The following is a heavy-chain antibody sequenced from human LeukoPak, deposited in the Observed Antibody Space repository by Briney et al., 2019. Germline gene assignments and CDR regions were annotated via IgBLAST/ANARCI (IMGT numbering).Heavy chain of an antibody. CDR3: ARNPYSGSGTYPPFDY. J-gene: IGHJ4*02. D-gene: IGHD3-10*01. CDR2: IWYDGSNK. V-gene: IGHV3-33*01. Sequence: QPGRSLRLSCAASGFTFSSYGMHWVRQAPGKGLEWVAIIWYDGSNKYFADSVKGRFTISRDNSKNTVYLQVNSLRAEDTAVYYCARNPYSGSGTYPPFDYWGQGTLVTVSS. CDR1: GFTFSSYG.